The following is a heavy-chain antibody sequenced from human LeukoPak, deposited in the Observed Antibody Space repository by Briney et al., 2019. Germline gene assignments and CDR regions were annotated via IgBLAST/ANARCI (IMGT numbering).Heavy chain of an antibody. Sequence: GGSLRLSCAASGFSFSTYSMNWVRQAPGKGLEWVSYISSSSSAIYYEDSVKGRFTISRDNAMNSLYLQMNSLRDVDTAVYYCARVFAGYFHGMDVWGQGTTVTVSS. V-gene: IGHV3-48*02. CDR2: ISSSSSAI. CDR3: ARVFAGYFHGMDV. CDR1: GFSFSTYS. J-gene: IGHJ6*02.